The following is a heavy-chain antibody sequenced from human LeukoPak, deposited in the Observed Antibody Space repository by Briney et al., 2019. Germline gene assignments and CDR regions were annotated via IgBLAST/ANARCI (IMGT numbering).Heavy chain of an antibody. V-gene: IGHV1-18*01. D-gene: IGHD5-12*01. Sequence: ASVKVSCKASGYTFTSYGISWVRQAPGQGLEWMGWISAYNGNTNYAQKLQGRVTMTIDTSTSTAYMELRSLRSEDTAVYYCARDRGNIVAPWIYHYYYMDVWGKGTTVTVSS. CDR1: GYTFTSYG. CDR2: ISAYNGNT. CDR3: ARDRGNIVAPWIYHYYYMDV. J-gene: IGHJ6*03.